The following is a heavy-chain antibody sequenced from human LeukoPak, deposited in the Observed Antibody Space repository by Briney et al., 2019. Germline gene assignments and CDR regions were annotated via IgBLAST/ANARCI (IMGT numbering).Heavy chain of an antibody. Sequence: ASVKVSCKAFGYTFTSYGITWVRQAPGQGLEWMGWVSTYDGNTNYAQKFQGRVTMTTDTSTSTAYMELRSLTSDDTAVYYCVRDVAPLPFDFWGQGTLVTVSS. J-gene: IGHJ4*02. D-gene: IGHD2-15*01. CDR1: GYTFTSYG. CDR2: VSTYDGNT. CDR3: VRDVAPLPFDF. V-gene: IGHV1-18*01.